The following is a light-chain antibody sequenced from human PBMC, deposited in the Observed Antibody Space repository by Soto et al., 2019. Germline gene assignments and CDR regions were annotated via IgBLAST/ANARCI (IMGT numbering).Light chain of an antibody. CDR2: GNS. Sequence: QSVLTQPPSVSGAPGQRVTISCTGSSSNIGAGYDVHWYQQLPGTAPKLLIYGNSNRPSGVPDRFSGSKSGTSASLAITGLQAEDEADYYCQSYDSCLRGVFGGGTKLTVL. CDR1: SSNIGAGYD. CDR3: QSYDSCLRGV. J-gene: IGLJ3*02. V-gene: IGLV1-40*01.